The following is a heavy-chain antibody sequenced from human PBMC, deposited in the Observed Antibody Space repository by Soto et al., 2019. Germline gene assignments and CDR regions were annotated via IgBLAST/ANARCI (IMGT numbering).Heavy chain of an antibody. D-gene: IGHD2-15*01. CDR3: TKNCYFSTDV. Sequence: PSETLSLTCAVSGVSVSSKNWWSWVRQSPGRGLEWIGEIFRSDTTNYNPSLKSRSTISVDKSKNQFSLTLTSVTAADTAVYYCTKNCYFSTDVWGQGTMVTVSS. CDR1: GVSVSSKNW. CDR2: IFRSDTT. V-gene: IGHV4-4*02. J-gene: IGHJ3*01.